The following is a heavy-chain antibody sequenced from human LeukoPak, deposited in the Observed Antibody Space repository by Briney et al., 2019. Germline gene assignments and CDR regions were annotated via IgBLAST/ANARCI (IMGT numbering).Heavy chain of an antibody. D-gene: IGHD1-1*01. CDR2: ISASGSNI. Sequence: GGSLRLSCAGSGFAFGTYAMSWVRQAPGRGLEWVSYISASGSNIYYLDSVKGRFTVSRDNAMNSLFLQMDRPRAEDTAVYYCVRVKGTYFDFWGQGTLVTVSS. CDR3: VRVKGTYFDF. J-gene: IGHJ4*02. V-gene: IGHV3-48*01. CDR1: GFAFGTYA.